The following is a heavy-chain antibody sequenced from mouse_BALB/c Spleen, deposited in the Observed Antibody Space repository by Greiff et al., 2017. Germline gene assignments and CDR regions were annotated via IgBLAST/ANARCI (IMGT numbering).Heavy chain of an antibody. CDR2: IYPGDGDT. CDR1: GYTFTSYW. J-gene: IGHJ4*01. V-gene: IGHV1-87*01. D-gene: IGHD2-10*02. Sequence: QVQLQQSGAELARPGASVKLSCKASGYTFTSYWMQWVKQRPGQGLEWIGAIYPGDGDTRYTQKFKGKATLTADKSSSTAYMQLSSLASEDSAVYYCARPWYGNFYAMDYWGQGTSVTVSS. CDR3: ARPWYGNFYAMDY.